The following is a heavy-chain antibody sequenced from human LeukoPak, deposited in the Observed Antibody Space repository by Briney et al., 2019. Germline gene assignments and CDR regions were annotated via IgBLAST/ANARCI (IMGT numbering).Heavy chain of an antibody. CDR3: ARDLHTGYYDSSGYYSPGYFDY. V-gene: IGHV3-23*01. J-gene: IGHJ4*02. CDR2: ISGSGGST. D-gene: IGHD3-22*01. CDR1: GFTFSSYA. Sequence: GGSLRLSCAASGFTFSSYAMSWVRQAPGKGLEWVSAISGSGGSTYYADSVKGRFTISRDNAKNSLYLQMNSLRAEDTAVYYCARDLHTGYYDSSGYYSPGYFDYWGQGTLVTVSS.